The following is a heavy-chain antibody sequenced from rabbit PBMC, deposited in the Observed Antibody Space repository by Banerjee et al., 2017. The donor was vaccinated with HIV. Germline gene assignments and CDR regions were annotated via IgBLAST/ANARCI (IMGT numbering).Heavy chain of an antibody. V-gene: IGHV1S40*01. D-gene: IGHD1-1*01. CDR3: ARDDGIGGYELIL. CDR1: GFSFSSSYY. Sequence: QSLEESGGDLVKPEGSLTLTCTASGFSFSSSYYMCWVRQAPGKGLEWIGIIWSGGSTDYASWVNGRFTISSDNAQNTVDLQMNSLTAADTATYFCARDDGIGGYELILWGQGTLVTV. J-gene: IGHJ6*01. CDR2: IWSGGST.